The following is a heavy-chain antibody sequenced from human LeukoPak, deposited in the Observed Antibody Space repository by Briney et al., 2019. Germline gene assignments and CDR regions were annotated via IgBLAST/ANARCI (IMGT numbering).Heavy chain of an antibody. Sequence: PSETLSLTXAVYGGSFSGYYWSWIRQPPGKGLEWIGEINHSGSTNYNPSLKSRVTISVDTSKNQFSLKLSSVTAADTAVYYCARVDHDCSSTSCYGDFDYWGQGTLVTVSS. D-gene: IGHD2-2*01. CDR3: ARVDHDCSSTSCYGDFDY. CDR1: GGSFSGYY. CDR2: INHSGST. J-gene: IGHJ4*02. V-gene: IGHV4-34*01.